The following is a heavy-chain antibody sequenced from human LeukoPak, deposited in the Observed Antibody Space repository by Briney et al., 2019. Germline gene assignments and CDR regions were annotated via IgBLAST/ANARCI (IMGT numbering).Heavy chain of an antibody. D-gene: IGHD3-10*01. V-gene: IGHV4-38-2*01. J-gene: IGHJ6*03. CDR2: IYHSGST. Sequence: PSETLSLTCAVSGYSISSGYYWGWIRQPPGKGLEWIGSIYHSGSTYYNASLKSRVTISVDTSKNQFLLKLSSVTAAATAVYYCARHDGSGTGYYYYYYMDVWGKGTTVTVSS. CDR3: ARHDGSGTGYYYYYYMDV. CDR1: GYSISSGYY.